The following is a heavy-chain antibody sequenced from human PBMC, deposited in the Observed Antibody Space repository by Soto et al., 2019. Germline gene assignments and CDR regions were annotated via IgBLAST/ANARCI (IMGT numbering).Heavy chain of an antibody. CDR1: GGTFSSYA. CDR2: IIPIFGTA. D-gene: IGHD3-3*01. V-gene: IGHV1-69*01. J-gene: IGHJ6*02. CDR3: ARGDFWSGYSLYYYYGMDV. Sequence: QVQLVQSGAEVKKPGSSVKVSCKASGGTFSSYAISWVRQAPGQGLEWMGGIIPIFGTANYAQKFQGRVTITADESTSRAYMELSSLRSEDTAVYYCARGDFWSGYSLYYYYGMDVWGQGTTVTVSS.